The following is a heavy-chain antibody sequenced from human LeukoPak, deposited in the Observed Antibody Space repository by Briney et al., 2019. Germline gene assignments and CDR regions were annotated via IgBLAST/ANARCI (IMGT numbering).Heavy chain of an antibody. CDR2: ISEDGINQ. D-gene: IGHD1-14*01. CDR3: ARDRETTSSGTFDY. CDR1: GFTSSNYG. Sequence: GRSLRLSCAASGFTSSNYGLHCVRQAPGKGLEWVAGISEDGINQYYADSVKGRFTISRDNSNNTLFLHMNSLRPEDTAVYYCARDRETTSSGTFDYWGQGALVIVSS. V-gene: IGHV3-30*03. J-gene: IGHJ4*02.